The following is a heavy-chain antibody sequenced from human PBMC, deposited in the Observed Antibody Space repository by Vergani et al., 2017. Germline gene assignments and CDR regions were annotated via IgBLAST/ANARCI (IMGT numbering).Heavy chain of an antibody. CDR1: GFAFRTYG. CDR3: VKDNDYDADGPFDL. Sequence: QVQLVESGGGVVQPGRSLRLSCVASGFAFRTYGMHWVRQAPGKGLEWVAIIWYDGSNTYYADSVKGRFSISRDNAKKAVFLQMNNLRHEDTALYFCVKDNDYDADGPFDLWGRGTLVTVSS. CDR2: IWYDGSNT. V-gene: IGHV3-33*03. D-gene: IGHD3-16*01. J-gene: IGHJ2*01.